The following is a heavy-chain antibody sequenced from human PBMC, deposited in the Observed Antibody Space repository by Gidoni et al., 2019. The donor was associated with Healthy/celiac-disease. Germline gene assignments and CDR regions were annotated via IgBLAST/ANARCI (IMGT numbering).Heavy chain of an antibody. D-gene: IGHD5-12*01. V-gene: IGHV1-18*01. CDR1: GYIFTSYG. CDR2: ISAYNGNT. J-gene: IGHJ4*02. Sequence: QVPLVQSGAEVKKLGASVKVSCTASGYIFTSYGISWVRQAPGQGREWMGWISAYNGNTNYAQKLQGRVTMTTDTSTSTAYMELRSLGSDDTAVYYCARPLSGSYFDYWGQGTLVTVSS. CDR3: ARPLSGSYFDY.